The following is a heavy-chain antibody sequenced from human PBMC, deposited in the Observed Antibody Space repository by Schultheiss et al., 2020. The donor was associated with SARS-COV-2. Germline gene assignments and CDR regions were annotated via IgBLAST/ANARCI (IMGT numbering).Heavy chain of an antibody. V-gene: IGHV4-34*01. Sequence: SETLSLTCAVYGGSFSVYFWSWIRQPPGKGLEWIGYIYYSGSTYYNPSLKSRVAISVDTSKNQFSLKLSSVTAADTAVYYCARGRAGSGTQFDYWGQGTLVPIS. CDR2: IYYSGST. D-gene: IGHD6-19*01. J-gene: IGHJ4*02. CDR3: ARGRAGSGTQFDY. CDR1: GGSFSVYF.